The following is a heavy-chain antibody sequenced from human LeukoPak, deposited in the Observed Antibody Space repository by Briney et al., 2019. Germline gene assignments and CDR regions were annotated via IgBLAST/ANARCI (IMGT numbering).Heavy chain of an antibody. J-gene: IGHJ3*02. V-gene: IGHV3-48*04. CDR1: GFTFSSYA. Sequence: GSLRLSCAASGFTFSSYAMSWVRQAPGKGLEWVSYISSSGSTIYYADSVKGRFTISRDNAKNSLYLQMNSLRAEDTAVYYCARDRAYYDSSLAFDIWGQGTMVTVSS. CDR2: ISSSGSTI. CDR3: ARDRAYYDSSLAFDI. D-gene: IGHD3-22*01.